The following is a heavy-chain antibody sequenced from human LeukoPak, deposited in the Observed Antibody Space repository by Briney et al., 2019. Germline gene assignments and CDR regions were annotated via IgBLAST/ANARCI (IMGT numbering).Heavy chain of an antibody. CDR2: ISDSGGGT. D-gene: IGHD3-22*01. V-gene: IGHV3-23*01. Sequence: GGSLRLSCAASGFTFHTYAMTWVRQAPGKGLEWVAAISDSGGGTYYGDSVKGRFTISRDNSKNTLYLQMNSLRAEDTALYYCANYYYDGTEYYPCFDYWGQGALVTVSS. CDR3: ANYYYDGTEYYPCFDY. CDR1: GFTFHTYA. J-gene: IGHJ4*02.